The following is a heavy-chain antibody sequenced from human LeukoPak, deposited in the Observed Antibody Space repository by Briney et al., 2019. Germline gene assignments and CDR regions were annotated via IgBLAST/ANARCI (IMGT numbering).Heavy chain of an antibody. Sequence: PGGSLRLSCAASGFTFSSYGMNWVRQAPGKGLEWVSSISSSSSYIYYADSVKGRFTISRDNSKNTLYLQMNSLRAEDTAVYYCAKDTGEEYYDFWSRSYYYYYYMDVWGKGTTVTVSS. V-gene: IGHV3-21*01. D-gene: IGHD3-3*01. J-gene: IGHJ6*03. CDR1: GFTFSSYG. CDR3: AKDTGEEYYDFWSRSYYYYYYMDV. CDR2: ISSSSSYI.